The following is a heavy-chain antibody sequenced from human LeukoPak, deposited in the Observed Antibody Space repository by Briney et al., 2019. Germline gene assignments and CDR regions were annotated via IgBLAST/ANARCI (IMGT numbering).Heavy chain of an antibody. Sequence: ASVNVSCKASGYTFTGYYIHWVRQAPGQGLEGMGWINPNSGGTNYAQNFQGSVTMTRDTSISTAYMELSRLKSDDTAVYYCARGSFSADAPLVLDYFHHWGQGTLVTVSS. CDR2: INPNSGGT. V-gene: IGHV1-2*02. CDR3: ARGSFSADAPLVLDYFHH. CDR1: GYTFTGYY. J-gene: IGHJ1*01. D-gene: IGHD5-18*01.